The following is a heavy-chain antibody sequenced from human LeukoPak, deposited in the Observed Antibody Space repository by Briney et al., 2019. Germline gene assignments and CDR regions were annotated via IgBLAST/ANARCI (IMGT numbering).Heavy chain of an antibody. V-gene: IGHV1-18*01. D-gene: IGHD6-13*01. Sequence: GGSLRLSCAASGFTFSSYWMSWVRQAPGQGLEWMGWISAYNGNTNYAQKLQGRVTMTTDTSTSTAYMELRSLRSDDTAVYYCAREPGIAAAGTFDYWGQGTLVTVSS. CDR1: GFTFSSYW. CDR3: AREPGIAAAGTFDY. CDR2: ISAYNGNT. J-gene: IGHJ4*02.